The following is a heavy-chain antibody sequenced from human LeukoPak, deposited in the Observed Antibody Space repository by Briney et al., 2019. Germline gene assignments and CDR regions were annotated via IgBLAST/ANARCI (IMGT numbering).Heavy chain of an antibody. CDR1: GYTFTNYD. D-gene: IGHD3-3*01. CDR3: ARGPNYDFWGGNYYYYMDV. Sequence: ASVKVSCKASGYTFTNYDINWVRQAPGQGLEWMGWMNPNSGSTGYAQKFRGRVTMTRDTSISKAYMELSSLKSEDTAVYYCARGPNYDFWGGNYYYYMDVWGKGTTVTVSS. V-gene: IGHV1-8*01. CDR2: MNPNSGST. J-gene: IGHJ6*03.